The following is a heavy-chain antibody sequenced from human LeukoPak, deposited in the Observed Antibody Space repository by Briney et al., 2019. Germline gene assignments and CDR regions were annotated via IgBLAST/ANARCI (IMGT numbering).Heavy chain of an antibody. J-gene: IGHJ3*02. D-gene: IGHD4-17*01. V-gene: IGHV1-69*06. CDR3: AISTVSHRGAFDI. CDR2: IIPIFRTT. CDR1: GVTLNSYV. Sequence: ASVKVSCKASGVTLNSYVVSWLRQAPGHGLEYMGGIIPIFRTTNYAQNFQGRVTITADKSTSTAYMELSSLRSEDTALYYCAISTVSHRGAFDIWGQGTMVTISS.